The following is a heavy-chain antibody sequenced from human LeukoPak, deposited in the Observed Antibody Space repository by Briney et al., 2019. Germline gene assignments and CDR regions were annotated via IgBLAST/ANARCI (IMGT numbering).Heavy chain of an antibody. CDR3: ARSPPWAPLDY. V-gene: IGHV3-66*01. J-gene: IGHJ4*02. CDR2: IYSVSRT. Sequence: GGSLRLSCAASGFTVSNNYMSWARQAPGKGLEWVSVIYSVSRTSYADSVKGRFTISRDSSKNTLCLQMNSLRAEDTAVYYCARSPPWAPLDYWGQGTLVTVSS. CDR1: GFTVSNNY.